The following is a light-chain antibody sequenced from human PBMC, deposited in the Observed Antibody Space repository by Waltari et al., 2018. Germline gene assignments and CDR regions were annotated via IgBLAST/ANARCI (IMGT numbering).Light chain of an antibody. CDR1: QSLLHSNRYNY. CDR3: MQTLETPPT. J-gene: IGKJ1*01. V-gene: IGKV2-28*01. Sequence: EIVMTQSPLPLSVPPGEPPSIHRRSSQSLLHSNRYNYWDWYLQKPGQSPQLLIDMVSNRGSGVPDRFSGSGSGTDFTLKISRVEAEDVWNYYCMQTLETPPTFGQGTKVEIK. CDR2: MVS.